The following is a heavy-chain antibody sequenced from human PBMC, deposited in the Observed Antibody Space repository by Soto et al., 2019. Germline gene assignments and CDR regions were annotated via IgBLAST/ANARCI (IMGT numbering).Heavy chain of an antibody. CDR3: ATYSGYALPMDV. Sequence: GGSLRLSCTAASRFAVSSYWMTWVRQATGKGLEWEASMNQVGSEIRYVDSVKGRFTISRDNAKSSVYLQMNSLRAEDTAVYYCATYSGYALPMDVWGQGTTVTVSS. CDR2: MNQVGSEI. CDR1: RFAVSSYW. J-gene: IGHJ6*02. V-gene: IGHV3-7*01. D-gene: IGHD5-12*01.